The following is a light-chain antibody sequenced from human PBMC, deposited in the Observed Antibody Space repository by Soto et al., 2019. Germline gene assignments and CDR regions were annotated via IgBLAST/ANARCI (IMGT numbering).Light chain of an antibody. V-gene: IGKV3-15*01. CDR3: QQYNNWLPYT. CDR2: GAS. Sequence: EIVMTQSPATLSVSPGERATLSCRASQSVSSNLAWYQQKPGQAPRLLIYGASTRATGIPTRFSGSGSGTEFTLTISSLQSEDFAVYYCQQYNNWLPYTFGQGTKLELQ. J-gene: IGKJ2*01. CDR1: QSVSSN.